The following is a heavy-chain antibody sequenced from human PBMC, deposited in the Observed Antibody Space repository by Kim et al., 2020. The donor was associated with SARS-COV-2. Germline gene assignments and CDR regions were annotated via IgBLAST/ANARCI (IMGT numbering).Heavy chain of an antibody. Sequence: ASVKVSCKASGYTFTSYAMHWVRQAPGQRLEWMGWINAGNGNTKYSQKFQGRVTITRDTSASTAYMELSSLRSEDTAVYYCARGSITIFGVVIGTDAFDIWGQGTMVPV. CDR2: INAGNGNT. V-gene: IGHV1-3*01. J-gene: IGHJ3*02. CDR1: GYTFTSYA. D-gene: IGHD3-3*01. CDR3: ARGSITIFGVVIGTDAFDI.